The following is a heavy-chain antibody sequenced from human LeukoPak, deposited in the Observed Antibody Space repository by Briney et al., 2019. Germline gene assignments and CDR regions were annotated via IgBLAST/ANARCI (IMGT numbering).Heavy chain of an antibody. Sequence: GSLRLSCAASGFTFSSYSMNWVRQAPGKGLEWVSSISSSSSYIYYADSVKGRFTISRDNAKNSLYLQMNSLRADDTAVYYCAREWLPAYYDSSGLDYWGQGTLVTVSS. CDR1: GFTFSSYS. V-gene: IGHV3-21*01. CDR2: ISSSSSYI. J-gene: IGHJ4*02. D-gene: IGHD3-22*01. CDR3: AREWLPAYYDSSGLDY.